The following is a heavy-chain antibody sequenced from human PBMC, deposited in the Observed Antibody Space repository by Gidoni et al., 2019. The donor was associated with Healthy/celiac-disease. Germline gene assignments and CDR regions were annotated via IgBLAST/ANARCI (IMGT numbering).Heavy chain of an antibody. CDR1: GFTFDAYA. D-gene: IGHD3-22*01. Sequence: EVQLVESGGGLVQPGRSLRLSCAASGFTFDAYAMHWVRPAPGKGLEWVSGISWNSGSIGYADSVKGRYTISRDNAKNSLYLQMNSLRAEDTALYYCAKDPTYYYDSSGPYYFDYWGQGTLVTVSS. V-gene: IGHV3-9*01. J-gene: IGHJ4*02. CDR2: ISWNSGSI. CDR3: AKDPTYYYDSSGPYYFDY.